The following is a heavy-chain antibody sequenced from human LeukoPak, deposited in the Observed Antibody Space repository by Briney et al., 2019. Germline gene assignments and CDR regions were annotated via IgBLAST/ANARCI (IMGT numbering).Heavy chain of an antibody. J-gene: IGHJ3*02. CDR2: ISGSGGSA. D-gene: IGHD6-19*01. Sequence: HPGGSLRLSCAASGFTFSSYAMSWVRQAPGKGLEWVSAISGSGGSAYYADSVKGRFTISRDNSKNTLYLQMNSLRAEDTAVYYCAKPGYSSGWYNAFDIWGQGTMVTVSS. V-gene: IGHV3-23*01. CDR3: AKPGYSSGWYNAFDI. CDR1: GFTFSSYA.